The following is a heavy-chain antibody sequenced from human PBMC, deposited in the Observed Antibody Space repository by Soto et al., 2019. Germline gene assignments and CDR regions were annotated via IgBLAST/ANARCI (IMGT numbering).Heavy chain of an antibody. Sequence: QVQVVQSGVEVRRPGSSVKVSCTASGDTFKNCVISWVRQAPGQGLEWMGGIIPLFGTTDFAQRFQGRLTITTDASTTTAYMELSRLRSEATATYYCAAELGFGKLSVVWGQGTTVIVSS. CDR1: GDTFKNCV. CDR3: AAELGFGKLSVV. CDR2: IIPLFGTT. J-gene: IGHJ6*02. D-gene: IGHD3-10*01. V-gene: IGHV1-69*01.